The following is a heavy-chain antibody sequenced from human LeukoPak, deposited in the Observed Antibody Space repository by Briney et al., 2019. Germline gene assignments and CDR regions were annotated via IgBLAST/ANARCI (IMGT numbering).Heavy chain of an antibody. CDR1: GFTFSSYA. CDR3: AREVPYYYDSSGLYYYYGMDV. J-gene: IGHJ6*02. Sequence: GGSLRLSCAASGFTFSSYAMHWVRQAPGKGLEWVAVISYDGSNKYYADSVKGRFTISRDNSKNTLYLQMSSLRAEDTAVYYCAREVPYYYDSSGLYYYYGMDVWGQGTTVTVSS. V-gene: IGHV3-30-3*01. CDR2: ISYDGSNK. D-gene: IGHD3-22*01.